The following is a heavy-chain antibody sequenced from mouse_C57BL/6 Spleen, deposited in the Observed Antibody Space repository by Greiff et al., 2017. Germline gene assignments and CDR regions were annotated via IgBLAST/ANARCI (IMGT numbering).Heavy chain of an antibody. CDR2: ISNGGGST. J-gene: IGHJ3*01. CDR3: ASPLPHYGSSYPFAY. V-gene: IGHV5-12*01. Sequence: EVKLMESGGGLVQPGGSLKLSCAASGFTFSDYYMYWVRQTPEKRLEWVAYISNGGGSTYYPDTVKGRFTISRDNAKNTLYLQMSRLKSEDTAMYYCASPLPHYGSSYPFAYWGQGTLVTVSA. D-gene: IGHD1-1*01. CDR1: GFTFSDYY.